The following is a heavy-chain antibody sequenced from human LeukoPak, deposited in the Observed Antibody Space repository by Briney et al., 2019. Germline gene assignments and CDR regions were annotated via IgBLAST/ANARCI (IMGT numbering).Heavy chain of an antibody. V-gene: IGHV3-30*18. CDR1: GFTFSNYG. Sequence: GGSLRLTCATSGFTFSNYGMHWVRQAPGKGLEWVAVISYDGSNKYYADSVKGRFTISRDNSKNTLYLQMNSLRPEDAAVYYCANLPLWGQGTLVTVSS. J-gene: IGHJ4*02. CDR3: ANLPL. CDR2: ISYDGSNK.